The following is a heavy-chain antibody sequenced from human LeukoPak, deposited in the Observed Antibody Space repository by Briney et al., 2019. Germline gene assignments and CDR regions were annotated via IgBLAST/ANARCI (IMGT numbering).Heavy chain of an antibody. Sequence: PGGSLRLSCAASGFTVSSNYMSWVRQAPGKGLEWVSVIHSDGITYYADSVKGRFTISRDNSINTLYLQMGNLRAEDTALYYCASTSIIRGYDHDQYYWGQGTLVTVSS. CDR2: IHSDGIT. CDR1: GFTVSSNY. D-gene: IGHD5-12*01. V-gene: IGHV3-53*01. CDR3: ASTSIIRGYDHDQYY. J-gene: IGHJ4*02.